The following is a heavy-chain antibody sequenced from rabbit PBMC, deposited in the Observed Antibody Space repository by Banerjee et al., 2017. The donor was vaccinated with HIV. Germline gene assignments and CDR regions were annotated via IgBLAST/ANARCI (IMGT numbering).Heavy chain of an antibody. CDR3: AKNDYSSA. D-gene: IGHD4-1*01. CDR2: IYSSSGST. J-gene: IGHJ2*01. Sequence: QEQLVESGGGLVTLGGSLTLTCKASGFSFSSGYDMCWVRQAPGKGLEWIGCIYSSSGSTDYASWVNGRFTISLDNAQNTVFLQMTSLTAADTATYFCAKNDYSSAWGPGTLVTVS. V-gene: IGHV1S43*01. CDR1: GFSFSSGYD.